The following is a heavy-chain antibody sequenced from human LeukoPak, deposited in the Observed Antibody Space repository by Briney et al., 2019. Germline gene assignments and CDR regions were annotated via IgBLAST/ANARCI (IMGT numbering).Heavy chain of an antibody. CDR2: ISGSGGST. CDR3: AKDIVVVTSGSNAFDI. CDR1: GFSFSSYA. V-gene: IGHV3-23*01. D-gene: IGHD2-21*02. J-gene: IGHJ3*02. Sequence: GGSLRLSCAASGFSFSSYAMSWVRQAPGKGLEWVSSISGSGGSTYYADSLKGRFTIPRDNSKDTLYLQMNSLRAEDTAVYYCAKDIVVVTSGSNAFDIWGQGTTVTVSS.